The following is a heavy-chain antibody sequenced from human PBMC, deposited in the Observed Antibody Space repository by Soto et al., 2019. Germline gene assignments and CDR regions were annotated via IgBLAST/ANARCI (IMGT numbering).Heavy chain of an antibody. Sequence: QLQLQESGPGLVKPSETLSLTCTVSGGSISSRGYYWGWIRQPPGKGLEWIGTIYYSGSTYYNPSRQSRVTMSVDTSRHQFSLKLSSVPAADTAVYYCATSNWFDPWGQGTLVTVSS. CDR3: ATSNWFDP. CDR2: IYYSGST. V-gene: IGHV4-39*01. J-gene: IGHJ5*02. CDR1: GGSISSRGYY.